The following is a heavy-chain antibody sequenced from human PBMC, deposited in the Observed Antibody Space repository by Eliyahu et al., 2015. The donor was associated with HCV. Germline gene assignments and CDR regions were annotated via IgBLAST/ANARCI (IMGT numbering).Heavy chain of an antibody. Sequence: QVXLVESGGGVVQPGRSLXLSXXASGXTFXSXGMHWVRQAPGKGLGWVAVIWHDGSNKXYADSVKGRFTISRDNSKNTLFLQMNSLRAEDTALYYCARYYASGTLDYWGQGTLVTVSX. D-gene: IGHD3-10*01. CDR3: ARYYASGTLDY. J-gene: IGHJ4*02. CDR2: IWHDGSNK. CDR1: GXTFXSXG. V-gene: IGHV3-33*01.